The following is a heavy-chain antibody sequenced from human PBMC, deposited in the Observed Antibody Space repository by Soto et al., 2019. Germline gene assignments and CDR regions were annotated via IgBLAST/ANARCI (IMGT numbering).Heavy chain of an antibody. CDR1: GFTFNNAW. D-gene: IGHD2-21*01. CDR3: STLECGCPIHH. V-gene: IGHV3-15*01. Sequence: GGSLRLCWAASGFTFNNAWMNWVRQPPGKGLEWVAHIKSKSDGGTTEYAAPVKGRFTISRDDSKNTLYLQMNSLKIEDTAVYYCSTLECGCPIHHSGQATLATVS. CDR2: IKSKSDGGTT. J-gene: IGHJ5*02.